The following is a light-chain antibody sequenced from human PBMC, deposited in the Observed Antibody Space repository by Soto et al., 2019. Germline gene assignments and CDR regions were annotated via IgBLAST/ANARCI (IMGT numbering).Light chain of an antibody. J-gene: IGKJ1*01. Sequence: EIVLTQSPGTLSLSPGERATLSCRASQSASSSYLAWNQQKPGQAPRLLIYGASSRATGIPDRFSGSGSGTDFTLTISRLEPEDFAVYYCQQYGSSPPWTFGQGTKVDIK. CDR1: QSASSSY. CDR3: QQYGSSPPWT. CDR2: GAS. V-gene: IGKV3-20*01.